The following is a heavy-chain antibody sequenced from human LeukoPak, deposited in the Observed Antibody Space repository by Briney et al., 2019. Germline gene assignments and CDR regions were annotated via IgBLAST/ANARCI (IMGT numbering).Heavy chain of an antibody. CDR2: IKQDGSEK. J-gene: IGHJ6*03. Sequence: GGSLRLSCAASGFTSSRDLITTVREAPGQGVGGLTKIKQDGSEKYYVDSVKGRFTISRDNAKNSLYLQMNSLRAEDTAVYYCARFGDSSGWYYYYMDVWGKGTTVTVSS. CDR3: ARFGDSSGWYYYYMDV. D-gene: IGHD6-19*01. V-gene: IGHV3-7*01. CDR1: GFTSSRDL.